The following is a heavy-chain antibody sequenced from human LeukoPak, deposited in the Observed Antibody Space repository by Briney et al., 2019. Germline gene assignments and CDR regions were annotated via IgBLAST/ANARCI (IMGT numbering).Heavy chain of an antibody. Sequence: AGGSLRLSCVGTGFSFSSFSMNWVRQAPGKGLEWVATISGSGTYYLDSVKGRFTISRDDFRSTVYLQMNSLRADDTALYYCAKIPGDSFFDVWGQGTLVTVSS. V-gene: IGHV3-23*01. CDR3: AKIPGDSFFDV. CDR2: ISGSGT. J-gene: IGHJ4*02. D-gene: IGHD2-21*01. CDR1: GFSFSSFS.